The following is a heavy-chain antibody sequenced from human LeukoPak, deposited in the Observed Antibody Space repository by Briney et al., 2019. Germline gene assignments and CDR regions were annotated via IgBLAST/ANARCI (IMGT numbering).Heavy chain of an antibody. CDR2: IIPIFGTA. CDR3: ARDGLAAAGNKFDY. V-gene: IGHV1-69*05. J-gene: IGHJ4*02. CDR1: GGTFSSYA. Sequence: GASVKVSCKASGGTFSSYAISWVRQAPGQGLEWMGRIIPIFGTANYAQKFQGRATITTDESTSTAYMELSSLRSEDTAVYYCARDGLAAAGNKFDYWGQGTLVTVSS. D-gene: IGHD6-13*01.